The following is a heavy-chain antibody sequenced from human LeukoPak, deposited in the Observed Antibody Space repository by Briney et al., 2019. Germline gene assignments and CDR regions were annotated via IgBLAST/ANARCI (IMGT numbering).Heavy chain of an antibody. CDR1: GGSFSGYY. CDR2: INHSGST. V-gene: IGHV4-34*01. J-gene: IGHJ4*02. CDR3: ARGTGEDSYYFDY. D-gene: IGHD3-16*01. Sequence: SETLSLTCAVYGGSFSGYYWSWIGKSPGKGREWLWEINHSGSTNYNPSLKSRVTISVDTSKNQFSLKLSSVTAADTAVYYCARGTGEDSYYFDYWGQGTLVTVSS.